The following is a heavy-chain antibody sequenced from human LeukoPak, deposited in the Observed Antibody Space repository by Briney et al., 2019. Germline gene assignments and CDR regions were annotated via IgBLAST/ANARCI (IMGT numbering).Heavy chain of an antibody. Sequence: SETLSLTCTVSGGSISSYYWSCIRQPAGKGLEWIGRIYSSGSTNYNPSLKSRVTISIDQSKNQFSLKLSSVTAADTAVYYCARVGRGDHTWGSYSCDHWGQGTLVSVSS. J-gene: IGHJ4*02. V-gene: IGHV4-4*07. CDR3: ARVGRGDHTWGSYSCDH. D-gene: IGHD3-16*01. CDR1: GGSISSYY. CDR2: IYSSGST.